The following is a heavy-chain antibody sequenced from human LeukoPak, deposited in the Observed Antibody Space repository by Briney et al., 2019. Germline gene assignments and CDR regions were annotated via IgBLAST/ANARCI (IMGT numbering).Heavy chain of an antibody. CDR2: INPNSGGT. J-gene: IGHJ4*02. Sequence: ASVKVSCKASGYTFTGYYMHWVRQAPGQGLEWMGWINPNSGGTNYAQKFQGRVTMTRDTSISTAYMELSRLRSDDTAVYYCARPYCSGGSCSNYFDYWGQGTLVTVSS. CDR3: ARPYCSGGSCSNYFDY. CDR1: GYTFTGYY. D-gene: IGHD2-15*01. V-gene: IGHV1-2*02.